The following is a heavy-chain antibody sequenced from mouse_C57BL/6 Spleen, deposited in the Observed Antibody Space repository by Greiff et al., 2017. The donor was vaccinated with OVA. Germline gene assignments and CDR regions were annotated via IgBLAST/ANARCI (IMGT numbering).Heavy chain of an antibody. D-gene: IGHD1-1*01. CDR1: GFTFSDYY. V-gene: IGHV5-16*01. CDR3: ARDKRDYYGSSPYAMDD. Sequence: EVQLQESEGGLVQPGSSMKLSCTASGFTFSDYYMAWVRQVPEKGLEWVANINYDGSSTYYLDSLKSRFIISRDNAKNILYLQMSSLKSEDTATYYCARDKRDYYGSSPYAMDDWGQGTSVTVSS. J-gene: IGHJ4*01. CDR2: INYDGSST.